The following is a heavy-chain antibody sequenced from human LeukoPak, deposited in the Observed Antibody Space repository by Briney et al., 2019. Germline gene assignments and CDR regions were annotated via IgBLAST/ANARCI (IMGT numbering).Heavy chain of an antibody. J-gene: IGHJ3*02. V-gene: IGHV3-53*01. Sequence: GGSLRLSCAASGFTVSSNYMSWVRQAPGKGLEWVSVIYSAGSTYYADSVKGRFTISRDNSKNTLYLQMNSLRAEDTAVYYCATRPVYDSSGYPDAFDIWGQGTMVTVSS. CDR2: IYSAGST. CDR3: ATRPVYDSSGYPDAFDI. CDR1: GFTVSSNY. D-gene: IGHD3-22*01.